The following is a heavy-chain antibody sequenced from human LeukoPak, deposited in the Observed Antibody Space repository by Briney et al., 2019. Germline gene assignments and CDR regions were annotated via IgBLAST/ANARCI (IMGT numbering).Heavy chain of an antibody. CDR2: ITASGANT. Sequence: GWALRLFFAPPGFTPINYAMSLVRQGPGTGPASASAITASGANTYYADSFYGRFTISRDNSKNTVFLQMNSLRHEDTAIYYCVIWWDYDVLTGYYVSDYWGQGTLVTVSS. D-gene: IGHD3-9*01. J-gene: IGHJ4*02. CDR3: VIWWDYDVLTGYYVSDY. V-gene: IGHV3-23*01. CDR1: GFTPINYA.